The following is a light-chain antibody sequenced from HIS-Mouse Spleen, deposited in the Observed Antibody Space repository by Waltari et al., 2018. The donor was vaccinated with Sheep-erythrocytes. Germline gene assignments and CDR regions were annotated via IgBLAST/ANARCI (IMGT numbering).Light chain of an antibody. Sequence: QSALTQPRSVSGSPGQSVTISCTGTSSDVGGYNYVSWYQQHPGKAPKLMIYDVRNRPSGVPDRFSGSKYGNTASLPISGLQAEDEADYYCCSYAGSYNHVFATGTKVTVL. J-gene: IGLJ1*01. CDR2: DVR. CDR3: CSYAGSYNHV. CDR1: SSDVGGYNY. V-gene: IGLV2-11*01.